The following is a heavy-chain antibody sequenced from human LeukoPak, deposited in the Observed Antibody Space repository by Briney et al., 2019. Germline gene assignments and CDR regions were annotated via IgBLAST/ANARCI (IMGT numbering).Heavy chain of an antibody. CDR3: ARGRYSSSWRNWFDP. V-gene: IGHV4-31*03. CDR2: IYYSGST. J-gene: IGHJ5*02. D-gene: IGHD6-13*01. CDR1: GGSISSGGYY. Sequence: PSETLSLTCTVSGGSISSGGYYWSWIRQHPGKGLEWIGYIYYSGSTYYNPSLKSRVTISVDTSKNQFSLKLSSVTAADTAVYYCARGRYSSSWRNWFDPWGQGTLVTVSS.